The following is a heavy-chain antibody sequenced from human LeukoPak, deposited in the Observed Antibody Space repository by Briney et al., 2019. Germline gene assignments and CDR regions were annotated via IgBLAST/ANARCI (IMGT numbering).Heavy chain of an antibody. Sequence: SETLPLTRNDSGGSLSSYYWSWIRQPAAKGLEWIGRIYTSRSNNHNPSLKSQATMSVDTSNHQFSLKLTSVTAGDTAVYDCPSVRLIPNCSSTSCYTGWYFDLWGRGTLATVSS. J-gene: IGHJ2*01. CDR2: IYTSRSN. CDR3: PSVRLIPNCSSTSCYTGWYFDL. CDR1: GGSLSSYY. V-gene: IGHV4-4*07. D-gene: IGHD2-2*02.